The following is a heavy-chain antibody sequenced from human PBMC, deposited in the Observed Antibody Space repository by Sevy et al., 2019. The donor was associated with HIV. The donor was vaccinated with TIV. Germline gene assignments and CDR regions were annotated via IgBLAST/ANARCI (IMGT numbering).Heavy chain of an antibody. D-gene: IGHD4-17*01. J-gene: IGHJ4*02. V-gene: IGHV3-48*03. CDR2: ISNSGTSM. CDR1: GFTFSSYE. CDR3: ARDLPPSATTVAHFDC. Sequence: GGSLRLSCVASGFTFSSYEMNWVRQAPGKGLEWVSYISNSGTSMYYSDPVRGRFTISRDNARNSLYLLMNSLRAEDTAVYYCARDLPPSATTVAHFDCWGQGTLVTVSS.